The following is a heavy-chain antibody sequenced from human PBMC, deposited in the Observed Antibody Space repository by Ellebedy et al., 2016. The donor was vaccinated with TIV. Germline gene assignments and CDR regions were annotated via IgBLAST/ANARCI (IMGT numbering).Heavy chain of an antibody. Sequence: ASVKVSCXASGYTFTSYYMHWVRQAPGQGLEWMGIINPSGGSTSYAQKFQGRVTMTRDTSTSTVYMELSSLRSEDTAVYYCARDVPYYYDSSGYYCDWFDPWGQGTLVTVSS. V-gene: IGHV1-46*01. CDR1: GYTFTSYY. D-gene: IGHD3-22*01. CDR3: ARDVPYYYDSSGYYCDWFDP. J-gene: IGHJ5*02. CDR2: INPSGGST.